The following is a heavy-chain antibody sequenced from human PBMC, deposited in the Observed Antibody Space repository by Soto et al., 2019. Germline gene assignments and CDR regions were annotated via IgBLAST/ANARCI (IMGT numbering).Heavy chain of an antibody. J-gene: IGHJ6*02. CDR1: GYSFTSYW. V-gene: IGHV5-51*01. Sequence: GESLKISCKGSGYSFTSYWIGWVRQMPGKGLEWMGIIYPGDSDTRYSPSFQGQVTISADKSISTAYLQWSSLKASDTAMYYCARVDIVVVPAAHGMDVWGQGTTVTVSS. CDR2: IYPGDSDT. CDR3: ARVDIVVVPAAHGMDV. D-gene: IGHD2-2*03.